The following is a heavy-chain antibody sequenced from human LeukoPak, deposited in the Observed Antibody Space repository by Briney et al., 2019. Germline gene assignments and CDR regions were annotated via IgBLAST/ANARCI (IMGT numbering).Heavy chain of an antibody. Sequence: GGSLGLSCAAPGFSFYDYAIHWVRQAPGKGLEWVSLISGDGGSTFYADSVKGRFTISRDNSKNSLYLQMSSLRSEDTALYYCARESDSSGWYDSWGQGTLVTVSS. V-gene: IGHV3-43*02. CDR3: ARESDSSGWYDS. CDR2: ISGDGGST. D-gene: IGHD3-22*01. CDR1: GFSFYDYA. J-gene: IGHJ5*01.